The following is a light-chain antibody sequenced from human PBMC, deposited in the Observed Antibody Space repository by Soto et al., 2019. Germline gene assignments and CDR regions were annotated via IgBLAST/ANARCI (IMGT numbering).Light chain of an antibody. Sequence: EIVLTQSPGTLSLSPGERATLSCRASQSVSSSYLAWYQQKPGPAPRLLIYGASSRATGIPDRFSGSGSGTDFTLTISRLEPEDFAVYYGQQYGSSPPVPFGQGTKLEIK. CDR2: GAS. CDR1: QSVSSSY. V-gene: IGKV3-20*01. CDR3: QQYGSSPPVP. J-gene: IGKJ2*01.